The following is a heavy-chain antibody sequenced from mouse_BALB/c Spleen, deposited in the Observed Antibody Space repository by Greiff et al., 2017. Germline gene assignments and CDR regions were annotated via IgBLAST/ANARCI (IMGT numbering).Heavy chain of an antibody. J-gene: IGHJ4*01. V-gene: IGHV1S135*01. CDR2: IDPFNGGT. CDR3: ARPWYDYDDYAMDY. CDR1: GYSFTSYY. D-gene: IGHD2-4*01. Sequence: VQLKQSGPELMKPGASVKISCKASGYSFTSYYMHWVKQSHGKSLEWIGYIDPFNGGTSYNQKFKGKATLTVDKSSSTAYMHLSSLTSEDSAVYYCARPWYDYDDYAMDYWGQGTSVTVSS.